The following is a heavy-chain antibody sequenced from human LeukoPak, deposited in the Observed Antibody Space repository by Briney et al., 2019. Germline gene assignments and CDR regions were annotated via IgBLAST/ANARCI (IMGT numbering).Heavy chain of an antibody. CDR1: GFTFSSYW. CDR3: ARYYYGSGSYYFDY. CDR2: IKQDGSEK. V-gene: IGHV3-7*01. D-gene: IGHD3-10*01. Sequence: GGSLRLSCAASGFTFSSYWMSWVRQAPGKGLEWAANIKQDGSEKYYVDSVKGRFTISRDNAKNSLYLQMNSLRAEDTAVYYCARYYYGSGSYYFDYWGQGTLVTVSS. J-gene: IGHJ4*02.